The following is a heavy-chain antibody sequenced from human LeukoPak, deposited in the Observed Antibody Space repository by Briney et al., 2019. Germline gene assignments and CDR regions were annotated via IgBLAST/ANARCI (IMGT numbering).Heavy chain of an antibody. D-gene: IGHD2-2*01. Sequence: ASVKVSCKASGYTFTGYYMHWVRQAPGQGLEWMGWINPNSGGTNYAQKFQGRVTMTRDTSISTAYKELSRLRSDDTAVYYCARVFLRPYADYYYGMDVWGQGTTVTVSS. CDR2: INPNSGGT. V-gene: IGHV1-2*02. CDR3: ARVFLRPYADYYYGMDV. J-gene: IGHJ6*02. CDR1: GYTFTGYY.